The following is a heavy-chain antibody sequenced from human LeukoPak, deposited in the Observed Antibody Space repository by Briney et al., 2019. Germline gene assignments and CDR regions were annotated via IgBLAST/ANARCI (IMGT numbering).Heavy chain of an antibody. J-gene: IGHJ3*02. D-gene: IGHD3-10*01. CDR2: ISSDSSSI. V-gene: IGHV3-21*01. CDR3: AKINSYGSGSPYPNGAFDI. CDR1: GFTFRNYG. Sequence: GGSLRLSCAASGFTFRNYGMNWVRQTPGKGLEWVSFISSDSSSIYYADSVKGRFTISRDNAKDSLYLRMDSLRAEDTAVYYCAKINSYGSGSPYPNGAFDIWGQGTMVTVSS.